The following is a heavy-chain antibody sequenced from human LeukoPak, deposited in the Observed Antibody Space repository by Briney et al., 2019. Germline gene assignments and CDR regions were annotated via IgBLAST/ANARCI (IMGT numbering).Heavy chain of an antibody. CDR3: AKDRGYCSGGSCYFGYYFDY. V-gene: IGHV3-33*06. CDR1: GFTFSSYG. J-gene: IGHJ4*02. D-gene: IGHD2-15*01. CDR2: IWYGGSNK. Sequence: PGGSLRLSCAASGFTFSSYGMHWVRQAPGKGLEWVAVIWYGGSNKYYADSVKGRFTISRDNSKSTLYLQMNSLRAEDTAVYYCAKDRGYCSGGSCYFGYYFDYWGQGTLVTVSS.